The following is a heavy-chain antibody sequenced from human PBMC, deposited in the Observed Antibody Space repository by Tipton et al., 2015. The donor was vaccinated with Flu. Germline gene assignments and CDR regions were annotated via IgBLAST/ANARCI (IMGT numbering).Heavy chain of an antibody. V-gene: IGHV3-74*01. CDR1: GFSLSNHW. CDR2: INSDGTSR. D-gene: IGHD3-22*01. J-gene: IGHJ3*02. Sequence: SLRLSCADSGFSLSNHWMHWVRQAPGKGLVWVSRINSDGTSRGYADSVKGRFTISRDDAENTVYLQVNSLRAEDTAVYYCATTATGYYSLEAFDIWGQGTVVTVSS. CDR3: ATTATGYYSLEAFDI.